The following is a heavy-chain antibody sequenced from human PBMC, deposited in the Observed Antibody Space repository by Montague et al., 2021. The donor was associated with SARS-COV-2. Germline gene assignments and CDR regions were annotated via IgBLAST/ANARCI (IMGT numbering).Heavy chain of an antibody. CDR1: GGSISSRSYY. J-gene: IGHJ3*02. CDR2: IYYSGNT. V-gene: IGHV4-39*07. CDR3: SRGGAVVGARRTFDI. D-gene: IGHD1-26*01. Sequence: SETLSLTCTLSGGSISSRSYYWGWIRQPPGKGLEWIGGIYYSGNTYYNPSLKSRVTISIDPSKNHFSLKLTSVTAADTAVYFCSRGGAVVGARRTFDIWGQGTMVTVSS.